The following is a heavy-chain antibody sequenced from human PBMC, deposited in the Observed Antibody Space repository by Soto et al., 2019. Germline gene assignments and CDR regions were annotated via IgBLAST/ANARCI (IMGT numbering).Heavy chain of an antibody. CDR3: ARCGTTVTTLQDAFDI. CDR2: ISAYNGNT. Sequence: QVQLVQSGAEVKKPGASVKVSCKASGYTFTSYGISWVRQAPGQGLEWMGWISAYNGNTNYAQKLQGRVTMTTDKSTSTAYMEMRSLRSEDTAVDYCARCGTTVTTLQDAFDIWGQGTMVTVSS. CDR1: GYTFTSYG. D-gene: IGHD4-17*01. V-gene: IGHV1-18*01. J-gene: IGHJ3*02.